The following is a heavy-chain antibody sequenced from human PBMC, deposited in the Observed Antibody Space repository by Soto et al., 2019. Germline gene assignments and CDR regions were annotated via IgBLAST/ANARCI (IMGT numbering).Heavy chain of an antibody. D-gene: IGHD1-26*01. V-gene: IGHV3-53*01. J-gene: IGHJ6*02. CDR1: GFTVSSNY. CDR2: IYSGGST. CDR3: ARDPGSYYYYGMDG. Sequence: GGSLRLSCAASGFTVSSNYMSWVRQAPGKGLEWVSVIYSGGSTYYADSVKGRFTISRDNSKNTLYLQMNSLRAEDTAVYYCARDPGSYYYYGMDGWAKGPRSPSP.